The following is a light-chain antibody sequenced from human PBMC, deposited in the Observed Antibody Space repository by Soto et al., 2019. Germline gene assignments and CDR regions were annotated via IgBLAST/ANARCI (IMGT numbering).Light chain of an antibody. J-gene: IGLJ3*02. CDR2: DTR. CDR3: LLSVGGARV. CDR1: TGSVTSGHY. Sequence: QAVVTQEHSLTVSPGGTVTLTCGSSTGSVTSGHYPYWFQQKPGQAPRTLIYDTRNRHSWTPARFSGSLLGGKAALTLSGAQPEDEAEYYCLLSVGGARVFGGGTKLTVL. V-gene: IGLV7-46*01.